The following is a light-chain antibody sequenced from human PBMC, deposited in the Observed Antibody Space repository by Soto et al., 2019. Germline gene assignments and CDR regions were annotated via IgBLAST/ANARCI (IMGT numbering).Light chain of an antibody. V-gene: IGKV1-39*01. Sequence: DIQMTQSPSSLSASVWDRVAITCRTSQTISNYLNWCQQKPGKAPKLLIYAASTLQSGVPSRFSGSGSGTDFTLTISSLQPEDFATYFCQQSYSTPWTFGQGTKVDIK. CDR3: QQSYSTPWT. CDR1: QTISNY. J-gene: IGKJ1*01. CDR2: AAS.